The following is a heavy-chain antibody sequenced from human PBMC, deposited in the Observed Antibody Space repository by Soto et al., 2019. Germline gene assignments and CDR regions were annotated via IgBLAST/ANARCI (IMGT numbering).Heavy chain of an antibody. Sequence: SETLSLACNVSGGSVSSGDYYWSWIRQPPGKGLEWIGYIYYTGSSNYNPSLKSRVTISVDTSKNQFSLKLSSVTAADTAVYYCARQGLWFSHVGLDYWGQGTLVTVSS. D-gene: IGHD3-10*01. J-gene: IGHJ4*02. CDR2: IYYTGSS. V-gene: IGHV4-61*08. CDR1: GGSVSSGDYY. CDR3: ARQGLWFSHVGLDY.